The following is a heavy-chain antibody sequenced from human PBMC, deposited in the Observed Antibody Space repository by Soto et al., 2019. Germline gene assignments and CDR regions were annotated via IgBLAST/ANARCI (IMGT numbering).Heavy chain of an antibody. J-gene: IGHJ6*02. CDR1: GFTFSSYA. Sequence: GGSLRLSCAASGFTFSSYAMSWVRQAPGKGLEWVSAISGSGGSTYYADSVKGRFTISRDNSKNTLYLQMNSLRAEDTAVYYCAKESDWTIFGVVIIPVYGAVMDVWGQGTTVTVSS. D-gene: IGHD3-3*01. CDR2: ISGSGGST. V-gene: IGHV3-23*01. CDR3: AKESDWTIFGVVIIPVYGAVMDV.